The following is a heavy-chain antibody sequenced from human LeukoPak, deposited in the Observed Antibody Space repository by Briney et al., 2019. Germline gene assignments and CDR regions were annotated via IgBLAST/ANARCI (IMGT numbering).Heavy chain of an antibody. CDR2: INPNSGGT. CDR1: GYTVTGYY. J-gene: IGHJ6*03. CDR3: ARDHNQLLSRYYYYYMDV. V-gene: IGHV1-2*02. D-gene: IGHD2-2*01. Sequence: ASVNVSCKASGYTVTGYYMHWVRQAPGQGLEWMGWINPNSGGTNYAQKFQGRVTMTRDTSISTAYMELSRLRSDDTAVYYCARDHNQLLSRYYYYYMDVWGKGTTVTVSS.